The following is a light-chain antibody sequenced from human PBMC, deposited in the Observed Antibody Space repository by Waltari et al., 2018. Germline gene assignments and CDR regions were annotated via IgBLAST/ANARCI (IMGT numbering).Light chain of an antibody. Sequence: EIMLTQSPGTLSLSPGERATLSCRASQSISKYLAWYQQKPGQAPSLLIYDASSRATGIPDRFSGSGSRTDFSLTISRLEPEDFAVYYCQKYGSFPATFGQGTKVEIK. J-gene: IGKJ1*01. CDR3: QKYGSFPAT. V-gene: IGKV3-20*01. CDR2: DAS. CDR1: QSISKY.